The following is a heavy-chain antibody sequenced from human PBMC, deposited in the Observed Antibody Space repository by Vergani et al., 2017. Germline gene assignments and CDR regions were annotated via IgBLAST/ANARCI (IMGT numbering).Heavy chain of an antibody. CDR1: ADTFSNFA. CDR3: ARSGSSGWFEGYFDL. J-gene: IGHJ2*01. Sequence: QVQLVQSGAEVKKPGSSVKVSCKTPADTFSNFAISWVRRAPGQGLEWMGRLIPLFGTPKYAQKVKGRVTITADESTSTVYMELSSLRSDDTAVYYCARSGSSGWFEGYFDLWGRGTLVTVSS. D-gene: IGHD6-19*01. V-gene: IGHV1-69*13. CDR2: LIPLFGTP.